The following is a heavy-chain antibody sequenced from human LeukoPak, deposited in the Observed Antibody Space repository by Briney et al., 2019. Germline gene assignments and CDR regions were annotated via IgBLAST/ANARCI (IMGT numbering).Heavy chain of an antibody. CDR2: IKQDGSEK. D-gene: IGHD2-15*01. CDR3: ARDLRYSCSGGSCYPGGFDY. CDR1: GFTFSSYW. Sequence: PGGSLRLSCAASGFTFSSYWMSWVRQAPGKGLEWVANIKQDGSEKYYVDSVKGRFTISRDNAKNSLYLQMNSLRAEDTAVYYCARDLRYSCSGGSCYPGGFDYWGQGTLVTVSS. V-gene: IGHV3-7*04. J-gene: IGHJ4*02.